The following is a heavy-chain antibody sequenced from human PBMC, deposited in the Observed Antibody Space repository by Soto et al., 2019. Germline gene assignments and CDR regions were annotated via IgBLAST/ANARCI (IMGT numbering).Heavy chain of an antibody. CDR3: ASLEATVTIGYFDY. CDR1: GGTFSSYA. Sequence: ASVKVSCKASGGTFSSYAISWVRQAPGQGLEWMGGIIPIFGTANYAQKFQGRVTITADGSTSTAYMELSSLRSEDTAVYYCASLEATVTIGYFDYWGQGTLVTVSS. CDR2: IIPIFGTA. V-gene: IGHV1-69*13. D-gene: IGHD4-17*01. J-gene: IGHJ4*02.